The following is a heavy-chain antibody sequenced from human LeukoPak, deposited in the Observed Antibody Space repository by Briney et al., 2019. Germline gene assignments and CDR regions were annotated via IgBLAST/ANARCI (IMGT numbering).Heavy chain of an antibody. D-gene: IGHD3-9*01. CDR1: GYTFTNYG. Sequence: ASVKVSCKTSGYTFTNYGVTSVRQAPGQGLEWMGWISGHNGNTNYVQKVQDRVTMTTDTSTSTAYMELRSLRSDDTAVYYCARTYKILTGFSTACDSWGQGTLITVSS. CDR2: ISGHNGNT. V-gene: IGHV1-18*01. CDR3: ARTYKILTGFSTACDS. J-gene: IGHJ4*02.